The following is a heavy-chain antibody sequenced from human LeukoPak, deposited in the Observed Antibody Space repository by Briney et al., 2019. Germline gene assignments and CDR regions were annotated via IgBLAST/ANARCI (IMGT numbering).Heavy chain of an antibody. Sequence: GGSLRLSCAASGFTFSSYAMHWVRQAPGKGLEWVAVISYDGSNKYYADSVKGRFTISRDNAKNSLYLQMNSLRAEDTAVYYCARGGSLYGGARIYYFDYWGQGTLVTVSS. CDR2: ISYDGSNK. D-gene: IGHD4-23*01. CDR3: ARGGSLYGGARIYYFDY. J-gene: IGHJ4*02. V-gene: IGHV3-30-3*01. CDR1: GFTFSSYA.